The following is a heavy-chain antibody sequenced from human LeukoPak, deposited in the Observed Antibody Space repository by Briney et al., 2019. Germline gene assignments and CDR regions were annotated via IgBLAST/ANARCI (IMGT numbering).Heavy chain of an antibody. D-gene: IGHD6-13*01. V-gene: IGHV5-51*01. CDR2: IYPGDSDT. J-gene: IGHJ6*03. CDR3: GRHRSTWYGSSQTLKCYMDV. CDR1: GYSFTSYW. Sequence: GGSLKIPCKGSGYSFTSYWIAWVRQMPGEGLVWMGIIYPGDSDTRYSPSFQGQVTISADKSISTTYLQWSSLQASDTAMYYCGRHRSTWYGSSQTLKCYMDVWGERTTVTVSS.